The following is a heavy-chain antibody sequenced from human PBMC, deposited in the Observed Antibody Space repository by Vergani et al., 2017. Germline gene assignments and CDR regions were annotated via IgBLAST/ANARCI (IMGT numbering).Heavy chain of an antibody. CDR1: GGSVSSGSYY. J-gene: IGHJ5*02. V-gene: IGHV4-61*01. D-gene: IGHD2-2*01. CDR3: ARHGIVVVPAAIAWFDP. Sequence: QVQLQESGPGLVKPSETLSLTCTVSGGSVSSGSYYWSWIRQPPGKGLEWIGYIYYSGSTYYNPSLKSRVTISVDTSKNQFSLKLSSVTAADTAVYYCARHGIVVVPAAIAWFDPWGQGTLVTVSS. CDR2: IYYSGST.